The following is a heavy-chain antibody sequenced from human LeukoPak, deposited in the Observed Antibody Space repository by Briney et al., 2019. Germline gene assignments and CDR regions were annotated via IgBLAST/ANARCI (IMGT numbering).Heavy chain of an antibody. J-gene: IGHJ4*02. CDR3: ARDLYYYDSSGYFPFDY. V-gene: IGHV1-46*01. Sequence: ASVKVSCKASGYTFTSYYMHWVRQAPGQGLEWMGIINPSGGSTSYAQKFQGRVTMTRDMSTSTVYMELSSLRSEDTAVYYCARDLYYYDSSGYFPFDYWGQGTLVTVSS. CDR2: INPSGGST. D-gene: IGHD3-22*01. CDR1: GYTFTSYY.